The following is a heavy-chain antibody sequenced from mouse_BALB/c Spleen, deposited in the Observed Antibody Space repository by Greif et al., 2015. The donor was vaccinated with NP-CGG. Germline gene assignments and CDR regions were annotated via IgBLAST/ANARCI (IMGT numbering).Heavy chain of an antibody. Sequence: NLVGLGGGLVKPGGPRKLSWAPPGFPFRTYGRPWVPQPPEKSLEWVPPISGGGSYTYYPDRVKGRFTISRDNAKNNLYLQMSSLRSEDTALYYCARKILLLYAMDYWGRGTSVTVSS. CDR3: ARKILLLYAMDY. CDR2: ISGGGSYT. J-gene: IGHJ4*01. D-gene: IGHD1-1*01. V-gene: IGHV5-9-2*01. CDR1: GFPFRTYG.